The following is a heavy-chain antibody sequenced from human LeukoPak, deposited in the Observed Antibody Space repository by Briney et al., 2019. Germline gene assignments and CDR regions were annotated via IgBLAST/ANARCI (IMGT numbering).Heavy chain of an antibody. D-gene: IGHD3-10*01. CDR3: AREEVYGPPWGMDV. CDR1: GGSISSYY. Sequence: SETLSLTCTVSGGSISSYYWSWIRQLAGKGLEWIGRIYPSGSSNYNPSLKSRATMSVDTSKNQFSLKLSSVTAADTAVYYCAREEVYGPPWGMDVWGPGTTVTVSS. J-gene: IGHJ6*02. V-gene: IGHV4-4*07. CDR2: IYPSGSS.